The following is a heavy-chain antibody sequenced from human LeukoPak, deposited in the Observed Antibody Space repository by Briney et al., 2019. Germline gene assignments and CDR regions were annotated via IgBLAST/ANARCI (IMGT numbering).Heavy chain of an antibody. V-gene: IGHV3-48*02. CDR2: ISSGSSTI. D-gene: IGHD3-10*01. Sequence: GGSLRLSCAASGFXFSSYEMNWVRQAPGKGLEWVSYISSGSSTIYYADSVKGRFTISRDNAKNSLSLQMNSLRDEDTAVYYCARQAGSGYYFDYWGQGTLVTVSS. CDR3: ARQAGSGYYFDY. CDR1: GFXFSSYE. J-gene: IGHJ4*02.